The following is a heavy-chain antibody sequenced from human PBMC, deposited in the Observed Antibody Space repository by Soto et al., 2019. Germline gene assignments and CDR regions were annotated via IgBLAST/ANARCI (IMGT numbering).Heavy chain of an antibody. CDR3: AHAYTGNSWFQNWFDP. D-gene: IGHD6-13*01. CDR1: GFSLTTSGVS. Sequence: QITLKESGPTLVKPTETLTLTCTFSGFSLTTSGVSVGWIRQPPGKALEWLALIYWDNDIRYSPFLKSRLTIAKDTSKNQVVLTMTNMDPVDTATYYCAHAYTGNSWFQNWFDPWGQGTLLTVSS. J-gene: IGHJ5*02. CDR2: IYWDNDI. V-gene: IGHV2-5*02.